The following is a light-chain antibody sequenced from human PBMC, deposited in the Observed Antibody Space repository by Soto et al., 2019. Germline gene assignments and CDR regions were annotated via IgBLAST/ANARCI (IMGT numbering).Light chain of an antibody. CDR2: EGS. CDR3: CSYAGSSTYV. J-gene: IGLJ1*01. CDR1: SSVVGSYNL. Sequence: QSVLTQPASVSGSPGQSITISCTGTSSVVGSYNLVSWYQQHPIKAPKLMIYEGSKRPSGVSNRFSGSKSGNTASPTISGLQAEDEADYYCCSYAGSSTYVFGTGTKVTVL. V-gene: IGLV2-23*01.